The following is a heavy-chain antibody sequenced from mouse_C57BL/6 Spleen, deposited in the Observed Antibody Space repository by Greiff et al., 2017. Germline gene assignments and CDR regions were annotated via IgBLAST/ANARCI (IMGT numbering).Heavy chain of an antibody. CDR1: GFNIKDDY. V-gene: IGHV14-4*01. J-gene: IGHJ4*01. D-gene: IGHD1-1*01. CDR2: IDPENGDT. Sequence: EVQLQQSGAELVRPGASVKLSCTASGFNIKDDYMHWVKQRPEQGLEWIGWIDPENGDTEYASKFQGKATITADTSSTTAYLQLSSLTSEDTAVYYCTTEDGSSFYYYDMDYWGQGTSVTVSS. CDR3: TTEDGSSFYYYDMDY.